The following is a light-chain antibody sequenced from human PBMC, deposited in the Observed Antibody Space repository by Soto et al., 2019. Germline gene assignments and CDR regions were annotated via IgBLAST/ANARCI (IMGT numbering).Light chain of an antibody. Sequence: DIQITQSPSPLSASVGDRVTITCRASQYISDRLAWYQQKPGKAPKVLIFDASNLESGVPSRFSASGSGTEFSLTISSLQAEDVAVYYCQHYYDTPWTFGQGTKVDIK. CDR3: QHYYDTPWT. J-gene: IGKJ1*01. CDR2: DAS. V-gene: IGKV1-5*01. CDR1: QYISDR.